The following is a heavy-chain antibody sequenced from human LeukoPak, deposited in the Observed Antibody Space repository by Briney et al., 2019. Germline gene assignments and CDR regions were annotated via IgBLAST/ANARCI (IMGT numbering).Heavy chain of an antibody. CDR2: IKQDGSEK. V-gene: IGHV3-7*01. CDR3: ARAVGGYGY. J-gene: IGHJ4*02. Sequence: PGGSLRLSCAASGFTFSDYYMSWVRQAPGKGLEWVANIKQDGSEKYYVDSVKGRFTISRDNAKNSLYLQMNSLRAEDTAVYYCARAVGGYGYWGQGTLVTVSS. CDR1: GFTFSDYY. D-gene: IGHD2-15*01.